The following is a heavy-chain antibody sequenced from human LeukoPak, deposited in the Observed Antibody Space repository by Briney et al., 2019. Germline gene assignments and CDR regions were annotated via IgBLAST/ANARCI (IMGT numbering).Heavy chain of an antibody. D-gene: IGHD6-19*01. CDR1: GYTFTDYY. J-gene: IGHJ4*02. CDR3: ATSEYSSGWYATDY. Sequence: ATVKISCKVSGYTFTDYYMHWVQQAPGKGLEWMALVDPEDGETIYAEKFQGRVTITADTSTDTAYMELSSLRSEDTAVYYCATSEYSSGWYATDYWGQGTLVTVSS. V-gene: IGHV1-69-2*01. CDR2: VDPEDGET.